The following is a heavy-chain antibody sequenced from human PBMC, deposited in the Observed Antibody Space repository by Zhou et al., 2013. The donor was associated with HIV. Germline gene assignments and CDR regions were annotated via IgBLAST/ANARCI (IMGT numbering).Heavy chain of an antibody. D-gene: IGHD6-25*01. V-gene: IGHV1-18*01. Sequence: QVQLVQSGAEVKKPGASVKVSCKASGYSFTSYGISWVRQAPGQGLEWMGWISSYRGHTNYAQKLQGRVSVTTDTSTNTAYMELRSLRSDDTAVYYCARALSATWIGGGFFYMDVWGKGTTVTVS. CDR3: ARALSATWIGGGFFYMDV. J-gene: IGHJ6*03. CDR2: ISSYRGHT. CDR1: GYSFTSYG.